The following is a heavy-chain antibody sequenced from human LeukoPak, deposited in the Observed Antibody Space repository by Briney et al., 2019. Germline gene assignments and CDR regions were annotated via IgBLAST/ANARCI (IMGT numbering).Heavy chain of an antibody. V-gene: IGHV1-2*02. CDR1: GYSFTGYY. Sequence: GASVKVSCKASGYSFTGYYMHWVRQAPGQGLEWMGWINPKSGGTNYTQKFQGRVTMTRDTSISTAYMELSRLRSDDTAVYYCARIDYDNSGDDYWGQGTLVSVSS. D-gene: IGHD3-22*01. CDR2: INPKSGGT. CDR3: ARIDYDNSGDDY. J-gene: IGHJ4*02.